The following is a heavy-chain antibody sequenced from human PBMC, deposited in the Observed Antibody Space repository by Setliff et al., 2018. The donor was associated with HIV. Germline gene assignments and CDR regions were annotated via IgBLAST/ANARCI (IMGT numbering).Heavy chain of an antibody. J-gene: IGHJ6*03. CDR3: ARGRYCSSTSCLYYYYMDV. CDR1: GGSFSGYY. Sequence: SETLSLTCAVYGGSFSGYYWSWIRQPPGKGLEWIGEINHSGSTNYNPSLKSRVTISVDTSKNQFSLKLSSVTAADTAVYYCARGRYCSSTSCLYYYYMDVWGKGTTVTVSS. D-gene: IGHD2-2*01. CDR2: INHSGST. V-gene: IGHV4-34*01.